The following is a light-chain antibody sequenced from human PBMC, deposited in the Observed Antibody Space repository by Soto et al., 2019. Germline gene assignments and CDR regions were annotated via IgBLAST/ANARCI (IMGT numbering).Light chain of an antibody. J-gene: IGKJ5*01. CDR2: DTS. V-gene: IGKV3-15*01. CDR1: QSVSSSY. CDR3: RQYSNWPPIT. Sequence: PVERATLSCRASQSVSSSYLAWYQQKPGQAPRLLIYDTSTRATGIPAMFSGSGSGTEFTLTISSLQSEDFAVYYCRQYSNWPPITFGQGTRLEIK.